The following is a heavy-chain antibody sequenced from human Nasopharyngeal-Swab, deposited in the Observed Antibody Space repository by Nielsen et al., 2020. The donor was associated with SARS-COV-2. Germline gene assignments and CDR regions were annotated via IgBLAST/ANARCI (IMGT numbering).Heavy chain of an antibody. D-gene: IGHD3-22*01. CDR1: GYTFTSYG. CDR2: TSAYNGNT. V-gene: IGHV1-18*01. CDR3: ARRSSRDYYDSSGYEDY. J-gene: IGHJ4*02. Sequence: ASVQVSCKASGYTFTSYGISWVRQAPGQGLEWMGWTSAYNGNTNYAQKLQGRVTMTTDTSTSTAYMELRSLRSDDTAVYYCARRSSRDYYDSSGYEDYWGQGALVTVSS.